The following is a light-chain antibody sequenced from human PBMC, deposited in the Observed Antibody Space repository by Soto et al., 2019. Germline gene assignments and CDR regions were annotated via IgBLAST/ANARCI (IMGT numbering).Light chain of an antibody. CDR3: QQYYSYQRT. CDR1: QGISSY. CDR2: AAS. Sequence: AIRMTQSPSSLSASTGDRVTITCRASQGISSYLAWYQQKPGKAPKLLIYAASTLQSGVPSRFSGSGSGTDFTLTISCLQSEDFVTYYCQQYYSYQRTLGQGTKADIK. J-gene: IGKJ1*01. V-gene: IGKV1-8*01.